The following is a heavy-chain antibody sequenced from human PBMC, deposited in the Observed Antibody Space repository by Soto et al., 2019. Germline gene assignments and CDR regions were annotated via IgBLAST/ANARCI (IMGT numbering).Heavy chain of an antibody. J-gene: IGHJ3*01. V-gene: IGHV3-23*01. Sequence: GGSLRLSCAASDSTIRRYAMSWVRQAPGKGLEWVSGITGNSARIYYADSVKGRFSISRDNSKNTLYLQMDTLRAEDTAVYYCAKNGDFDYDAFDVWGQGTVVTVSS. CDR3: AKNGDFDYDAFDV. CDR1: DSTIRRYA. CDR2: ITGNSARI. D-gene: IGHD3-16*01.